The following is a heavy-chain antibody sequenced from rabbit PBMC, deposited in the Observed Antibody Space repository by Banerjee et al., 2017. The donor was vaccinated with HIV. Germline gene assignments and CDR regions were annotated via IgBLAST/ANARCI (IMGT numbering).Heavy chain of an antibody. CDR2: IYAGSSGST. V-gene: IGHV1S45*01. CDR3: VRDHSYDDYGDYLAFDL. D-gene: IGHD2-1*01. Sequence: QEQLEESGGDLVKPEGSLTLTCTASGFSFSSSYWICWVRQAPGKGLEWIACIYAGSSGSTYYASWAKGRFTVSKTSSTTVTLQMTSLTAADTATYFCVRDHSYDDYGDYLAFDLWGPGTLVTVS. J-gene: IGHJ4*01. CDR1: GFSFSSSYW.